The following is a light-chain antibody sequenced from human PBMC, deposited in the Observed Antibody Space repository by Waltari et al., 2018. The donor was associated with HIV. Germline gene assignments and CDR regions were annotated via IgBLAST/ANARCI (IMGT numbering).Light chain of an antibody. J-gene: IGKJ1*01. Sequence: DIQMTQSPSTLSASVGDRVTITCRASQNIYYWVALYQQKPGKAPKVLINKAANLESGVPSRFGGSGSGTEFTLTISSLQPDDFATYYCQQYNTYPLTFGQGTKVEIK. CDR1: QNIYYW. V-gene: IGKV1-5*03. CDR3: QQYNTYPLT. CDR2: KAA.